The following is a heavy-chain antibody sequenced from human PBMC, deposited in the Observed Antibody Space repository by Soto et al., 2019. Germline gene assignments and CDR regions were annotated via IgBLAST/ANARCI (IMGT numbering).Heavy chain of an antibody. J-gene: IGHJ6*02. Sequence: GESLKISCQGSGYSFASYWIGWVRQMPGKDLEWMGIIYPGDSDTRYSPSFQGQVTISADKSPGTAYLQWTSLKASDTALYYCARTRSFTLGFYYDGMDVWGQGTTVTVSS. CDR1: GYSFASYW. V-gene: IGHV5-51*01. CDR3: ARTRSFTLGFYYDGMDV. CDR2: IYPGDSDT. D-gene: IGHD6-6*01.